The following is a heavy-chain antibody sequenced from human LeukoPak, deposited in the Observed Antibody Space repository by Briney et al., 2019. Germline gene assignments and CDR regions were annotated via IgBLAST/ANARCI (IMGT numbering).Heavy chain of an antibody. CDR3: AKDRPSIAAAGSSFDY. Sequence: PGGSLRLSCAASGFTFSSYGMHWVRQAPGKGLGWVAFIRYDGSNKYYADSVKGRFTISRDNSKNTLYLQMNSLRAEDTAVYYCAKDRPSIAAAGSSFDYWGQGTLVTVSS. CDR2: IRYDGSNK. J-gene: IGHJ4*02. CDR1: GFTFSSYG. V-gene: IGHV3-30*02. D-gene: IGHD6-13*01.